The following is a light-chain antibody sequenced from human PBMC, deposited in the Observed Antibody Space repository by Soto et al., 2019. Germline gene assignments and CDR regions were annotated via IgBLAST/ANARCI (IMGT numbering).Light chain of an antibody. CDR1: QSISSW. CDR3: KDCNNDCWT. J-gene: IGKJ1*01. CDR2: KTS. V-gene: IGKV1-5*03. Sequence: DIQLTQSPSTLSASVGDRVTITCRASQSISSWLDWYQQKPGKAPKFLIYKTSNLESGVPSRFSGSGSGTEFTLTISGLQPDDFATYYCKDCNNDCWTFGQGTKVEIK.